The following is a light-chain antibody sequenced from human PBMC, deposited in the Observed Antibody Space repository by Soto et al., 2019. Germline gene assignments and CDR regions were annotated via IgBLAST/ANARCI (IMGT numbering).Light chain of an antibody. J-gene: IGKJ2*01. Sequence: LVLTQSPGTLSLSPGERATLSCRASQRMSSNYLAWYQQKPGQAPRLFIYGTSSRATGIPDRFSGSGSGTDFTLTISRLEPEDCAVYYCQQYGTLPPRYTFGQGTKLEIK. CDR3: QQYGTLPPRYT. CDR1: QRMSSNY. CDR2: GTS. V-gene: IGKV3-20*01.